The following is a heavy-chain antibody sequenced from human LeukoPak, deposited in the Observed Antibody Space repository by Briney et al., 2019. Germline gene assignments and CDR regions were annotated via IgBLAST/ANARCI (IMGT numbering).Heavy chain of an antibody. CDR1: GFTFSSYA. CDR2: ISGSGGST. D-gene: IGHD2-8*01. Sequence: GSLRLSCAASGFTFSSYAMSWVRQAPGKGLEWVSAISGSGGSTYYADSVKGRFTISRDNSKNTLYLQMNSLRAEDTAVYYCAKDWGDFCTNGVCYLGYFDYWGQGTLVTVSS. V-gene: IGHV3-23*01. J-gene: IGHJ4*02. CDR3: AKDWGDFCTNGVCYLGYFDY.